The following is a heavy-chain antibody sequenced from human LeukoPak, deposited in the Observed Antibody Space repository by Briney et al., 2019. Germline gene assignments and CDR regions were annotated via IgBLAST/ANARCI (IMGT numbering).Heavy chain of an antibody. J-gene: IGHJ4*02. CDR2: ISHSGST. D-gene: IGHD3-9*01. Sequence: SETLSLTCAVSGGSFSAYYWSWVRQPPGKGLEWIGEISHSGSTNYIPSLKSRVTISVDTSNHQFSLKLSSVTAADTAVYYCARGPPLSPDYDISTGYYNFDYWGQGTLVTVSS. CDR3: ARGPPLSPDYDISTGYYNFDY. CDR1: GGSFSAYY. V-gene: IGHV4-34*01.